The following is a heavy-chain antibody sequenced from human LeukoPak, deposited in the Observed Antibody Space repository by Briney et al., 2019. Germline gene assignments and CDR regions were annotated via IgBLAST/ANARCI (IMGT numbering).Heavy chain of an antibody. D-gene: IGHD6-19*01. CDR3: ARSPAYSSGWYYFDF. CDR1: GGSVSSGSYY. J-gene: IGHJ4*02. V-gene: IGHV4-61*01. Sequence: SETLSLTCTVSGGSVSSGSYYWSWIRQPPGKGLEWIGYIYYSGSTNYNPSLKSRVTISVDTSKNQFSLKLGSVTAADTAVYYCARSPAYSSGWYYFDFWGQGTLVTVSS. CDR2: IYYSGST.